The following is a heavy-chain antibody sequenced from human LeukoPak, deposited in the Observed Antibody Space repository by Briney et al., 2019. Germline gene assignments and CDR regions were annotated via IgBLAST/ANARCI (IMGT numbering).Heavy chain of an antibody. V-gene: IGHV4-4*07. Sequence: PSETLSLTCTVSGGSISSYYWSWIRQPAGKGLEWIGRIYTSGSTNYNPSLKSRVTISVDTSKNQFSLKLSSVTAADTAVYYCAREGGYCSSTSCSYNWFDSWGQGTLVTVSS. D-gene: IGHD2-2*01. CDR1: GGSISSYY. CDR2: IYTSGST. J-gene: IGHJ5*01. CDR3: AREGGYCSSTSCSYNWFDS.